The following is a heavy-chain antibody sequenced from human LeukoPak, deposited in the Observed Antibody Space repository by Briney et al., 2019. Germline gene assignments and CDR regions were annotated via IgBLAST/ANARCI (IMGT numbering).Heavy chain of an antibody. Sequence: PSETLSLTCTVSGDSISSSSYYWGWIRQPPGKGLEWIGSIYYSGSTYYNPSLKSRVTISVDTSKNQFSLKLSSVTAADTAVYYCARIVGIAAAGTPGWFDPWGQGTLVTVSS. V-gene: IGHV4-39*01. CDR1: GDSISSSSYY. CDR3: ARIVGIAAAGTPGWFDP. CDR2: IYYSGST. D-gene: IGHD6-13*01. J-gene: IGHJ5*02.